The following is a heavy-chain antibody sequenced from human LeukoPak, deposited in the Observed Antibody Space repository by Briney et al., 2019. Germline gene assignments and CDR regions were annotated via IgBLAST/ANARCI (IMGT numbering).Heavy chain of an antibody. J-gene: IGHJ4*02. CDR2: MNPNSGNT. D-gene: IGHD3/OR15-3a*01. CDR3: ARGKRTIFGLGISYYFDY. CDR1: GYTFTGYY. Sequence: ASVKVSCKASGYTFTGYYMHWVRQAPGQGLEWMGWMNPNSGNTGYAQKCQGRVTMTRNTSISTAYMELSSLRSEDTAVYYCARGKRTIFGLGISYYFDYWGQGTLVTVSS. V-gene: IGHV1-8*02.